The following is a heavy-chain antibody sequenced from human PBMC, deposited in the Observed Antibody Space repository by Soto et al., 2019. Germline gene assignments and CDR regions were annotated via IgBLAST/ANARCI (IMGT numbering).Heavy chain of an antibody. Sequence: GAPVEVSCKASGYTYNSYAMHWVRQAPGQRLEWMGWINAGNGNTKYSQKFQGRVTITRDTSASTAYMELSSLRSEDTAVYYCARDEGYYDSSGYYPVYYYGMDVWGQGTTVTVSS. V-gene: IGHV1-3*01. J-gene: IGHJ6*02. CDR1: GYTYNSYA. D-gene: IGHD3-22*01. CDR3: ARDEGYYDSSGYYPVYYYGMDV. CDR2: INAGNGNT.